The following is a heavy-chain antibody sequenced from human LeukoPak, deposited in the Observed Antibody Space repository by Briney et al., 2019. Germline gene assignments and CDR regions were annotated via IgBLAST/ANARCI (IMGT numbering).Heavy chain of an antibody. D-gene: IGHD3-22*01. CDR2: IHYSGST. CDR1: GGSISDDY. CDR3: AGAYDSRRRGYNYYYMDD. J-gene: IGHJ6*03. V-gene: IGHV4-59*01. Sequence: SETLSLTCTVSGGSISDDYWTWIRQPPGKGLEWIGCIHYSGSTNHNPSLKSRVSMSVDTSKNQFSLRLSSVTAADTAIYYCAGAYDSRRRGYNYYYMDDWGKGTTVTVSS.